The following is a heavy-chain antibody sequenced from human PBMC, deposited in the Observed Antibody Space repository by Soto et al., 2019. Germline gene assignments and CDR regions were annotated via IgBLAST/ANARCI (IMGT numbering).Heavy chain of an antibody. V-gene: IGHV4-59*01. CDR3: ARGTASTAHNAFDI. D-gene: IGHD6-6*01. Sequence: SETLSLTCTVSGGSISSYYWSWSRQPPGKGLEWIGYIDYSGGTTYNPSLKSRVSISVNTSTNLFSLKLSSVTAADTAVDYCARGTASTAHNAFDIWGQGKMVTVSS. J-gene: IGHJ3*02. CDR2: IDYSGGT. CDR1: GGSISSYY.